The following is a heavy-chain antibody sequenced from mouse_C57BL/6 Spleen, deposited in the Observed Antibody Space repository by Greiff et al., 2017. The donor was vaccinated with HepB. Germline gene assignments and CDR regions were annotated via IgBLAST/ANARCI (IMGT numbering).Heavy chain of an antibody. CDR1: GFSLTSYG. V-gene: IGHV2-6-1*01. D-gene: IGHD2-3*01. CDR2: IWSDGST. CDR3: ARQGNGYYERDYAMDY. J-gene: IGHJ4*01. Sequence: QVQLQQSGPGLVAPSQSLSITCTVSGFSLTSYGVHWVRQPPGKGLEWLVVIWSDGSTTYNSALKSRLSISKDNSKSQVFLKMNSLQTDDTAMYYCARQGNGYYERDYAMDYWGQGTSVTVSS.